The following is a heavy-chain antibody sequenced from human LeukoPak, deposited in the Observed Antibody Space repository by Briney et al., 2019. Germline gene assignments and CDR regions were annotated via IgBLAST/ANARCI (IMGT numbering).Heavy chain of an antibody. CDR3: ARAYYYGSGSYYNDY. Sequence: ASVKVSCKASGYTFTSYGISWVRQAPGQGLEWMGWISAYSGGTNYAQKFQGRVTMTRDTSISTAYMELSRLRSDDTAVYYCARAYYYGSGSYYNDYWGQGTLVTVSS. CDR2: ISAYSGGT. D-gene: IGHD3-10*01. CDR1: GYTFTSYG. V-gene: IGHV1-2*02. J-gene: IGHJ4*02.